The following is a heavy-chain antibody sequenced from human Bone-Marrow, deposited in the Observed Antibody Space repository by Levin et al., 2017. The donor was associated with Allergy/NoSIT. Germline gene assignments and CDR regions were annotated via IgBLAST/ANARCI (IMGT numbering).Heavy chain of an antibody. CDR2: IDWDDDK. CDR1: GFSLVPSGVC. CDR3: ARIKDYYGSGSYYDY. J-gene: IGHJ4*02. V-gene: IGHV2-70*11. D-gene: IGHD3-10*01. Sequence: SGPTLVKPTQTLTLTCTFSGFSLVPSGVCVTWIRQPPGKALEWLARIDWDDDKYYSTSLQTRLTISRDTSKNQVVLTMTNMDPVDTGTYYCARIKDYYGSGSYYDYWGQGTLVTVSS.